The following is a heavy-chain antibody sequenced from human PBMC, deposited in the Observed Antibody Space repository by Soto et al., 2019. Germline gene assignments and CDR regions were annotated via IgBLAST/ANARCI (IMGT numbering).Heavy chain of an antibody. V-gene: IGHV5-51*01. D-gene: IGHD3-22*01. J-gene: IGHJ6*02. CDR2: IYPGDSDS. CDR3: ARQSDYDSSGYYYYYAMGV. CDR1: GYSFVSYW. Sequence: GESLKISCKGSGYSFVSYWIAWVRQRPGKGLEWMGIIYPGDSDSTYSPSFQGQVTLSVDKSINTVFLQWSSLKASDTAMYYCARQSDYDSSGYYYYYAMGVWGQGTTVTVSS.